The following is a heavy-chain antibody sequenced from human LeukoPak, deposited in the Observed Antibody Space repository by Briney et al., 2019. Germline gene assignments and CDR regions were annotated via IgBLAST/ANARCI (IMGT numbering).Heavy chain of an antibody. J-gene: IGHJ4*02. Sequence: GGSLRLSCAASGFRFDSFYMGWIRQVPGKGLDYIALISASGAVPYYAESVKGRFTISRDNANNSVSLQMNSLSADDTAIYYCARSLIVASEDYWGQGTQVTVSS. V-gene: IGHV3-11*04. CDR3: ARSLIVASEDY. D-gene: IGHD3-22*01. CDR1: GFRFDSFY. CDR2: ISASGAVP.